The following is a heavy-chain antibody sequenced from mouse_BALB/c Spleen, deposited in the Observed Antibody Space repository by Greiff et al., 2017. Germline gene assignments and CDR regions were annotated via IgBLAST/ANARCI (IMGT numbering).Heavy chain of an antibody. D-gene: IGHD4-1*01. J-gene: IGHJ3*01. CDR3: TKLTGTGAWFAY. CDR2: IRLKSNNYAT. CDR1: GFTFSNYW. V-gene: IGHV6-6*02. Sequence: EVKVVESGGGLVQPGGSMKLSCVASGFTFSNYWMNWVRQSPEKGLEWVAEIRLKSNNYATHYAESVKGRFTISRDDSKSSVYLQMNNLRAEDTGIYYCTKLTGTGAWFAYWGQGTLVTVSA.